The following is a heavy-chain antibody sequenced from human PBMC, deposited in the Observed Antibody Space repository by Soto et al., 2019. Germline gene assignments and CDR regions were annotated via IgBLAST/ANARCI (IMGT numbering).Heavy chain of an antibody. D-gene: IGHD3-16*01. CDR1: GFTFTDYV. J-gene: IGHJ3*02. Sequence: QLVESGGGLVQPGGSLRLSCAASGFTFTDYVIHWVRQAPGKGLEWVSGINWNSGYIGYADSVKGRFTVTRDNAKKSLYLQMNSLRVEDTALYYCSKDGNWGSTRTGDAFDIWGHGTLVTVSS. CDR3: SKDGNWGSTRTGDAFDI. V-gene: IGHV3-9*01. CDR2: INWNSGYI.